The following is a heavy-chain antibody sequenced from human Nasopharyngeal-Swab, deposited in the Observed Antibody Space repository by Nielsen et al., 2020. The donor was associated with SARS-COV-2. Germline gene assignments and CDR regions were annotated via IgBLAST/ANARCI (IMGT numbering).Heavy chain of an antibody. J-gene: IGHJ4*02. V-gene: IGHV4-59*01. CDR2: IYYSGST. CDR3: ARGLEGYSSSWYVDY. Sequence: GQAPGTGLEWIGYIYYSGSTNYNPSLKSRVTMSVDTSKNQFSLKLSSVTAADTAVYYCARGLEGYSSSWYVDYWGQGTLVTVSS. D-gene: IGHD6-13*01.